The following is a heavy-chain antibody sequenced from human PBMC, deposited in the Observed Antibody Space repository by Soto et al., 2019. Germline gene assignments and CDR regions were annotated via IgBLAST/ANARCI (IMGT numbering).Heavy chain of an antibody. Sequence: GGSLRLSCAASGFTFSSYGMHWVRQAPGKGLEWVAVISYDGSNKYYADSVKGRFTISRDNSKNTLYLQMNSLRAEDTAVYYCAKVKASSGYYYEYYFDYWGQGALVTVSS. J-gene: IGHJ4*02. CDR2: ISYDGSNK. D-gene: IGHD3-22*01. CDR1: GFTFSSYG. V-gene: IGHV3-30*18. CDR3: AKVKASSGYYYEYYFDY.